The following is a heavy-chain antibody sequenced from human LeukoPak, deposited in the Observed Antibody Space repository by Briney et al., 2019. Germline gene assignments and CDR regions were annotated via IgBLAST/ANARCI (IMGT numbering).Heavy chain of an antibody. J-gene: IGHJ6*02. V-gene: IGHV3-23*01. CDR2: ISGSGGST. CDR3: ASRDSSGWGDYCYGMDV. Sequence: GGSLRLSCAASGFIFSSYAMSWVRQAPGKGLEWVSAISGSGGSTYYADSVKGRFTISRDNSKNTLYLQMNSLRAEDTAVYYCASRDSSGWGDYCYGMDVWGQGTTVTVSS. CDR1: GFIFSSYA. D-gene: IGHD6-19*01.